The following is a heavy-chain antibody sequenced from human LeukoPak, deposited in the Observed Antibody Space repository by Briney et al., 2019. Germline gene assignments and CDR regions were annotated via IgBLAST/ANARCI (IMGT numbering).Heavy chain of an antibody. D-gene: IGHD2-21*02. CDR2: IYPGDSDT. CDR3: ARVIVVVTANGSPGVYYFDY. J-gene: IGHJ4*02. CDR1: GYSFTSYW. V-gene: IGHV5-51*01. Sequence: GVPLQISSKGSGYSFTSYWIGWGRPRTGKGREWMGMIYPGDSDTRYSPSLQGQVTISADKSISTAYLQCSSLKASDTAMYYCARVIVVVTANGSPGVYYFDYWGQGTLVTVSS.